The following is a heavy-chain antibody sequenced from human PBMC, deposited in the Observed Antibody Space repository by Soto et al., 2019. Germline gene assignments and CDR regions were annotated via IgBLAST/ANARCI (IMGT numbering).Heavy chain of an antibody. D-gene: IGHD1-26*01. J-gene: IGHJ6*02. CDR3: ASDLVGASDSYGLDV. Sequence: GGSLRLSCAASGFTFSNYGMHWVRQAPGKGLEWVAIIWHDGNNKYYADSVRGRFIISRDNSKSRLYLQMNSLRAEDTAVYYCASDLVGASDSYGLDVWGQGTPVTVSS. V-gene: IGHV3-33*01. CDR2: IWHDGNNK. CDR1: GFTFSNYG.